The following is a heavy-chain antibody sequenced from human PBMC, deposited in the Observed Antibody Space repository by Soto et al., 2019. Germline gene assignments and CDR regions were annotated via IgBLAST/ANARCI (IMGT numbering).Heavy chain of an antibody. J-gene: IGHJ4*02. CDR2: IYPGDSDT. D-gene: IGHD3-16*01. CDR3: ARRGGNNNDYAFDY. Sequence: PVESVKISGNGSGYSFTTYWIGWVRQMPGKGLEWMGIIYPGDSDTRYSPSFQGQVTMSADKSISTAYLQWSSLKDSDTAMYYCARRGGNNNDYAFDYWGPGTLVTVSS. V-gene: IGHV5-51*01. CDR1: GYSFTTYW.